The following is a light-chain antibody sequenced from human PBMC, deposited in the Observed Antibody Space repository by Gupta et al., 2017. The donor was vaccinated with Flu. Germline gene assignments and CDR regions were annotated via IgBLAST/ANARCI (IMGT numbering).Light chain of an antibody. V-gene: IGKV4-1*01. J-gene: IGKJ3*01. CDR1: QNVLYSSNNRNY. Sequence: NCKSSQNVLYSSNNRNYLAWYQQKPGQPPKLLIYWASTRESGLPDRFSGGGSGTDFTLTISSLQAEDVAVYYCQQYYSTPFTFGPGTKVDFK. CDR3: QQYYSTPFT. CDR2: WAS.